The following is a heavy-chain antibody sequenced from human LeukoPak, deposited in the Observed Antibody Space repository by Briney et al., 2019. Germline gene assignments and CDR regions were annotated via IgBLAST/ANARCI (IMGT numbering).Heavy chain of an antibody. Sequence: SSETLSLTCTVSGGSISSYYWSWIRQPPGKGLEWLGYIYYSGSTNYNPSLKSRVTISVDTSKNQFSLKLSSVTAADTAVYYCARAEQQLTHYGMDVWGQGTTVTVSS. CDR1: GGSISSYY. D-gene: IGHD6-13*01. V-gene: IGHV4-59*01. CDR3: ARAEQQLTHYGMDV. J-gene: IGHJ6*02. CDR2: IYYSGST.